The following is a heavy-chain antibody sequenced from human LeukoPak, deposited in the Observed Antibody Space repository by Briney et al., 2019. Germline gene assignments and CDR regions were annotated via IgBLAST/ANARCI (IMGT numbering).Heavy chain of an antibody. J-gene: IGHJ6*02. D-gene: IGHD2-2*01. CDR2: INTNTGNP. CDR1: GYTFTSYA. Sequence: ASVKVSCKASGYTFTSYAMNWVRPAPGQGLEWMGWINTNTGNPTYAQGFTGRFVFSLDTSVSTAYLQISSLKAEDTAVYYCARLGTRTGYYGMDVWGQGTTVTVSS. V-gene: IGHV7-4-1*02. CDR3: ARLGTRTGYYGMDV.